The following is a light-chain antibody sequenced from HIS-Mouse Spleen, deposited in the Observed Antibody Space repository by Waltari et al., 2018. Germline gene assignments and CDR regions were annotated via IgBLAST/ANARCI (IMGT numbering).Light chain of an antibody. CDR1: QDISNY. J-gene: IGKJ3*01. Sequence: DIQMTRSPSSLSASVGDRVTITCQASQDISNYLNWYQQKPGKAPKLLIYDASNLETGVPSRFSGSGSGTDFTFTISSLQPEDIATYYFQQYDNLPFTFGPGTKVDIK. CDR3: QQYDNLPFT. V-gene: IGKV1-33*01. CDR2: DAS.